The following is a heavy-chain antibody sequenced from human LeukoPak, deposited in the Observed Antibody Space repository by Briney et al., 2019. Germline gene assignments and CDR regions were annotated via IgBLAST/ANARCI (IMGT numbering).Heavy chain of an antibody. CDR1: GLTFSSYS. V-gene: IGHV3-21*01. CDR3: AREENSSGYLVLDY. D-gene: IGHD3-22*01. Sequence: GGSLRLSCAASGLTFSSYSMNWVRQAPGKGLEWVSSISSSSSYIYYADSVKGRFTISRDNAKNSLYLQMNSLRAEDTAVYYCAREENSSGYLVLDYWGQGTLVTVSS. CDR2: ISSSSSYI. J-gene: IGHJ4*02.